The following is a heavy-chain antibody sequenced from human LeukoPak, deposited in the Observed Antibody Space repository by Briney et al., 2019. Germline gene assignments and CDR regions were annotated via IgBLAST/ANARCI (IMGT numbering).Heavy chain of an antibody. V-gene: IGHV3-30*02. D-gene: IGHD3-10*01. CDR3: AKDLYGSGSYQIRLFDY. Sequence: GGSLRLSCAASGFTFSSYGMHWVRQAPGTGLEWAAFIRYDGSNKFYADSVKGRFTISRDNSKNTLYLQMNSLRVEDTAVYYCAKDLYGSGSYQIRLFDYWGQGTLVTVSS. CDR2: IRYDGSNK. J-gene: IGHJ4*02. CDR1: GFTFSSYG.